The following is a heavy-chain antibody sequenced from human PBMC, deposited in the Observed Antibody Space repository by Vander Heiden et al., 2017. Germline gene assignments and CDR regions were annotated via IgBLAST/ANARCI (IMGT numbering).Heavy chain of an antibody. CDR2: IHKKIDGGAA. D-gene: IGHD1-7*01. Sequence: EVQLVESGGDLVKPGGSLRLSCAASGCNFSNSWMTWVRHAPGKGLEWVAYIHKKIDGGAALYTTPVQGRFTISRDDSRNRLYLQMNSLKSEDTAVYYCVGNFLAYWGQGTLVTVSA. CDR3: VGNFLAY. J-gene: IGHJ4*02. CDR1: GCNFSNSW. V-gene: IGHV3-15*01.